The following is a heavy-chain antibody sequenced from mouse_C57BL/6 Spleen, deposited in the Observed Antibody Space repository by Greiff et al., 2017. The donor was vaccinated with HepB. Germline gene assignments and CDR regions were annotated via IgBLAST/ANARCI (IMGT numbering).Heavy chain of an antibody. CDR3: ARGGLLRFLDY. D-gene: IGHD1-1*01. CDR2: IYPGSGNT. V-gene: IGHV1-76*01. Sequence: VQLQQSGAELVRPGASVKLSCKASGYTFTDYYINWVKQRPGQGLEWIARIYPGSGNTYYNEKFKGKATLTAEKSSSTAYMQLSSLTSEDSAVYFCARGGLLRFLDYWGQGTTLTVSS. J-gene: IGHJ2*01. CDR1: GYTFTDYY.